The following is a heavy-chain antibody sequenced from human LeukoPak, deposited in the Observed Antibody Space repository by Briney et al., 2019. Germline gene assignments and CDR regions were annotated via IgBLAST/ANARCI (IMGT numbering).Heavy chain of an antibody. CDR1: GFTFTNYW. D-gene: IGHD6-19*01. V-gene: IGHV3-74*01. CDR2: VNSDGGGT. CDR3: ARGGLDHAYDI. Sequence: PGGSLRLSWAASGFTFTNYWMHWVRQAPGKGLMWVSRVNSDGGGTIYADSVKGRFTVSRDNTKNSVYLQMSSLRADDTGVYYCARGGLDHAYDIWGQGTMVTVSS. J-gene: IGHJ3*02.